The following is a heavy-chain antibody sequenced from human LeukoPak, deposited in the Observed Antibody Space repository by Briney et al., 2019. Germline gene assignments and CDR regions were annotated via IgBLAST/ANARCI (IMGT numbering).Heavy chain of an antibody. J-gene: IGHJ6*02. CDR1: GYTFTSYD. CDR2: MNPNSGNT. Sequence: ASVRVSCKASGYTFTSYDINWVRQATGQGLEWMGWMNPNSGNTGYAQKFQGRVTMTRNTSISTAYMELSSLRSEDTAVYHCARFDPNYYYYGMDVWGQGTTVTVSS. CDR3: ARFDPNYYYYGMDV. V-gene: IGHV1-8*01. D-gene: IGHD3-9*01.